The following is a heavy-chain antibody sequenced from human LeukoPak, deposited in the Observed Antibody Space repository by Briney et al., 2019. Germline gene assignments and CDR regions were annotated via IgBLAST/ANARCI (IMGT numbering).Heavy chain of an antibody. CDR2: ISSSSSYI. Sequence: GGSLRLSCAASGFTFSSYSMNWVRQAPGKGLEWVSSISSSSSYIYYADSVKGRFTISRDNAKNSLYLQMNSLRAEDTAVYYCARDFASGYDLRALDAFDIWGQGTMVTVSS. CDR1: GFTFSSYS. V-gene: IGHV3-21*01. J-gene: IGHJ3*02. CDR3: ARDFASGYDLRALDAFDI. D-gene: IGHD5-12*01.